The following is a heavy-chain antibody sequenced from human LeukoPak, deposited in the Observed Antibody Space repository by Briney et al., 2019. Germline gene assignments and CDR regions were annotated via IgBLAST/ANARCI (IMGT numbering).Heavy chain of an antibody. V-gene: IGHV3-53*01. CDR1: GFTVSTNY. D-gene: IGHD3-10*01. Sequence: GGSLRLSCAASGFTVSTNYMSWVRQAPGKGLEWVSVIYSDGSTYYPDSVKGRFTFSRDTSQNTVYLQMDSLRVDDSAVYYCARVDSSGGTFDMWGQGTMVTGSS. CDR2: IYSDGST. J-gene: IGHJ3*02. CDR3: ARVDSSGGTFDM.